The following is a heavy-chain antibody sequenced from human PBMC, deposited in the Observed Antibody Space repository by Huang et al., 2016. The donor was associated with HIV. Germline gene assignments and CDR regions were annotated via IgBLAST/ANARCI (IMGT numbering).Heavy chain of an antibody. Sequence: EVQLVESGGGLVKPGGSLRLSCVASGFTFTNYAMNWVRLAPGEGVGWVSAMGSSSSYIYYADSVKGRFTISRDDAKNSLYLQMNSLRAEDTAVYYCARPQGDKVRGIIRSYYYYYGMDVWGRGTTVTVSS. V-gene: IGHV3-21*06. J-gene: IGHJ6*02. CDR1: GFTFTNYA. CDR2: MGSSSSYI. CDR3: ARPQGDKVRGIIRSYYYYYGMDV. D-gene: IGHD3-10*01.